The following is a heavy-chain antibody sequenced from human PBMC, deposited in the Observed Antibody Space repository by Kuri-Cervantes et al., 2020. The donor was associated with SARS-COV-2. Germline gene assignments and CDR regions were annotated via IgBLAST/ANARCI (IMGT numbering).Heavy chain of an antibody. CDR1: GGSFSGFY. Sequence: GSLRLSCAVYGGSFSGFYWSWIRQAPGKGLERIGEINHSGSANYSPSLKSRVTISVDTSKNQFSLRLSSVTAADTGVYYCARASTTIYGVLIALFSSNAFGIWGQGTMVTVSS. CDR2: INHSGSA. CDR3: ARASTTIYGVLIALFSSNAFGI. J-gene: IGHJ3*02. D-gene: IGHD3-3*01. V-gene: IGHV4-34*01.